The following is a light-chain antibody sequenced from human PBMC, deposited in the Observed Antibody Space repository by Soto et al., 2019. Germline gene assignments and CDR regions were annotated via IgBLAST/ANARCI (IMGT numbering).Light chain of an antibody. V-gene: IGKV1-5*01. CDR1: QSISSR. CDR3: QQANSFPTIT. J-gene: IGKJ5*01. Sequence: DIQMTQSPSTLSASVGDRVTITCRASQSISSRLAWYQQKPGKAPKLLIYDASSLESGVPSRFSGSGSGTDFTLTISSLQPEDFATYYCQQANSFPTITFGQGTRLEIK. CDR2: DAS.